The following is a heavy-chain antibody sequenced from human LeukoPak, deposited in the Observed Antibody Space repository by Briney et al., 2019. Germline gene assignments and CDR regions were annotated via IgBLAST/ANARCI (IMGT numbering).Heavy chain of an antibody. Sequence: SSGSYYWSWVRQAPGKGLEWVANIKQDGSEKYYVDSVKGRFTISRDNAKNSLYLQMNSLRAEDTAVYYCARVYKDVPAYYYDSSGPRGAFDIWGQGTMVTVSS. J-gene: IGHJ3*02. V-gene: IGHV3-7*01. CDR2: IKQDGSEK. CDR1: SSGSYY. D-gene: IGHD3-22*01. CDR3: ARVYKDVPAYYYDSSGPRGAFDI.